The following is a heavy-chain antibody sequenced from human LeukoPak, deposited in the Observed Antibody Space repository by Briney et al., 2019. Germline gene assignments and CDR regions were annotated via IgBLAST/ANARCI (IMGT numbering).Heavy chain of an antibody. CDR1: GGSISSSSCY. CDR3: ARARDYDILTGYSHHHAFDI. D-gene: IGHD3-9*01. J-gene: IGHJ3*02. CDR2: IYYSGST. V-gene: IGHV4-39*01. Sequence: SETLSLTCTVSGGSISSSSCYWGWIRQPPGKGLEWIGSIYYSGSTYYNPSLKSRVTISVDTSKNQFSLKLSSVTAADTAVYYCARARDYDILTGYSHHHAFDIWGQGTVVTVSS.